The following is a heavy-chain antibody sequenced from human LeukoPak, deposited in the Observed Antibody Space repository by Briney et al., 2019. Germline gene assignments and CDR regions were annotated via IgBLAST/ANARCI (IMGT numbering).Heavy chain of an antibody. D-gene: IGHD1-26*01. CDR3: AKAEVGARYYFDY. J-gene: IGHJ4*02. CDR2: ISGSGGST. V-gene: IGHV3-23*01. Sequence: GGSLRLSCAASGFTFSSYAMSWVRQAPGKGLEWVSAISGSGGSTYHADSVKGRFTISRDNSKNTLYLQMNSLRAEDTAVYYCAKAEVGARYYFDYWGQGTLVTVSS. CDR1: GFTFSSYA.